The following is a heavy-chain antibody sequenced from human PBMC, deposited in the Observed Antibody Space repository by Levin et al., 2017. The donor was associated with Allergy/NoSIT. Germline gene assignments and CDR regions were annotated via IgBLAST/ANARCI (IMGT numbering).Heavy chain of an antibody. CDR3: ARVGTVTTRPAFDY. D-gene: IGHD4-17*01. CDR1: GYTFTGYY. Sequence: GESLKISCKASGYTFTGYYMHWVRQAPGQGLEWMGWINPNSGGTNYAQKFQGRVTMTRDTSISTAYMELSRLRSDDTAVYYCARVGTVTTRPAFDYWGQGTLVTVSS. V-gene: IGHV1-2*02. CDR2: INPNSGGT. J-gene: IGHJ4*02.